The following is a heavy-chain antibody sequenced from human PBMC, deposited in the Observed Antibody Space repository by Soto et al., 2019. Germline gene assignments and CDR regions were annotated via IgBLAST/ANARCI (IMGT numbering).Heavy chain of an antibody. J-gene: IGHJ6*02. D-gene: IGHD5-18*01. V-gene: IGHV4-34*01. CDR1: GGSFTDYY. Sequence: QVQLQQWGAGLLKPSETLSLTCAVQGGSFTDYYWSWVRQPPGKGLEWIGETDHSGSTIYNPSLKSRVTISVDMSKRHYTLELTSVTAADTAVYYCARGLQRRFGGDKGHGYHGMDVWGQGTTVTVSS. CDR3: ARGLQRRFGGDKGHGYHGMDV. CDR2: TDHSGST.